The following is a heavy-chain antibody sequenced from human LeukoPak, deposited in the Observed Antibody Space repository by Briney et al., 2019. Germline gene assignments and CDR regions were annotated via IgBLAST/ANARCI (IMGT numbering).Heavy chain of an antibody. CDR1: GFTFSSYS. V-gene: IGHV3-21*01. CDR2: ISSSSSYI. D-gene: IGHD3-10*01. J-gene: IGHJ6*02. Sequence: GGSLRLSCAASGFTFSSYSMNWVRQAPGKGLEWVSSISSSSSYIYYADSVKGRFTVSRDNAKNSLYLQMNSLRAEDTAVYYCARDVIEELWFGETDYYGMDVWGQGTTVTVSS. CDR3: ARDVIEELWFGETDYYGMDV.